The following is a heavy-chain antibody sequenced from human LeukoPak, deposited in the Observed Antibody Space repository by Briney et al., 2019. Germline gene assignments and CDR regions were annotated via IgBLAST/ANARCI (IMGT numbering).Heavy chain of an antibody. Sequence: SETLSLTCTVSGGSISSSSYYWGWIRQPPGKGLEWIGSIYYSGSTYYNPSLKSRVTISVDTSKNQFSLKLSSVTAADTAVYYCASQIFYGSGSSSGALFDYWGQGTLVTVSS. D-gene: IGHD3-10*01. V-gene: IGHV4-39*07. CDR1: GGSISSSSYY. CDR3: ASQIFYGSGSSSGALFDY. CDR2: IYYSGST. J-gene: IGHJ4*02.